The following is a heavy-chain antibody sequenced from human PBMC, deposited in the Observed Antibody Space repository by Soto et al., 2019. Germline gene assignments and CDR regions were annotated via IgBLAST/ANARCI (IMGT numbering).Heavy chain of an antibody. J-gene: IGHJ4*02. CDR3: ARDKRGRGYLIY. CDR2: INTYNGNT. D-gene: IGHD2-15*01. CDR1: GYSFTTYG. V-gene: IGHV1-18*01. Sequence: ASVKVSCKASGYSFTTYGISWVRQAPGQGLEWMGWINTYNGNTNYAQKVQGRVTMTTDTSTSTAYMELRSLRSDDTAVYYCARDKRGRGYLIYWGQGTLVTVSS.